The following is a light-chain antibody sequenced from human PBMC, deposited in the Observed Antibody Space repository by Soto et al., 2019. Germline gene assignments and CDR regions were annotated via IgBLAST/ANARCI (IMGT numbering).Light chain of an antibody. V-gene: IGKV1-33*01. CDR3: HQYDQPPYT. CDR1: QDIYKY. Sequence: DIQMTQSPSSLSAAVGDRVTITCQASQDIYKYLNWYQQKPGKAPKLLIYYESNLERGVLSRFSGSGSGTAFSLTVDSLQPADTATSYCHQYDQPPYTFGQGTKLEIK. CDR2: YES. J-gene: IGKJ2*01.